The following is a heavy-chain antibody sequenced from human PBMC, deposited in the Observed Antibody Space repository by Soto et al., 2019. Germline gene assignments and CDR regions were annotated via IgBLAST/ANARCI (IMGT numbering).Heavy chain of an antibody. CDR1: GGTLSSYA. CDR3: AKARGYGSGRNNHYYGMDV. D-gene: IGHD3-10*01. V-gene: IGHV1-69*17. CDR2: IIPIFNIP. J-gene: IGHJ6*02. Sequence: QVHLVQSGSEVRKPGSLVKVSCKDSGGTLSSYAITWVRLAPGQGLEWMGGIIPIFNIPDYAQKFQGRVSITADKATSTAYMELSNLRPEDTAIYYCAKARGYGSGRNNHYYGMDVWGQGTTVTVSS.